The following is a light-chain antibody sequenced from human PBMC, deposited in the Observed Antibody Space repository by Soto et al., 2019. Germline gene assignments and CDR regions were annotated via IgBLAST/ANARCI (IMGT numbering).Light chain of an antibody. CDR1: QSVSSTY. CDR2: AAS. Sequence: EIVLTQSPGTLSLSPGERATLSCRASQSVSSTYLAWYQKKPGQAPRLLIYAASTRATGIPDRFSGSGSGTDFTLTINRLEPEDFAVYYCQQYNNWPTKTFGQGTKVDI. CDR3: QQYNNWPTKT. V-gene: IGKV3-20*01. J-gene: IGKJ1*01.